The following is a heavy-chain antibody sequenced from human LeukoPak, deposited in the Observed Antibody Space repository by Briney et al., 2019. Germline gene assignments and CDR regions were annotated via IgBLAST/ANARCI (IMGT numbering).Heavy chain of an antibody. CDR2: IYYSGST. V-gene: IGHV4-59*08. CDR3: ARHDPATATLGAFDI. D-gene: IGHD2-15*01. CDR1: GVSISSYY. J-gene: IGHJ3*02. Sequence: SETLSLTCTVPGVSISSYYWSWLRQPPGKGLEWIGYIYYSGSTNYNPSLKSRVTISVDTSKNQFSLKLSSVTAADTAVYYCARHDPATATLGAFDIWGQGTMVTVSS.